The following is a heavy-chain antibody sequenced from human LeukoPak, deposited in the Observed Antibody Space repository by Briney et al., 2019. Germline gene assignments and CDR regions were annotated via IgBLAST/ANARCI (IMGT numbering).Heavy chain of an antibody. V-gene: IGHV3-66*01. CDR1: GFTVSRNY. CDR3: ARGSVNRAFSGWYYYYYYMDV. CDR2: IYSGGST. Sequence: GGSLRLSCAASGFTVSRNYMSWVRQAPGKGLEWVSVIYSGGSTYYADSVKGRFTISRDNSKNTLYLQMNSLRAEDTAVYYCARGSVNRAFSGWYYYYYYMDVWGKGTTVTVSS. J-gene: IGHJ6*03. D-gene: IGHD6-19*01.